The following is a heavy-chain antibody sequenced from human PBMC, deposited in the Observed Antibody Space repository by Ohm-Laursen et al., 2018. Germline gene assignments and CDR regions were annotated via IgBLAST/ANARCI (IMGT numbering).Heavy chain of an antibody. CDR3: ARVYGSGNPTKGYYYGMDV. V-gene: IGHV3-13*01. Sequence: SLRLSCAATGFTFSSYDMHWVRQATGKGLEWVSAIGTAGDTYYPGSVKGRFTISRENAKNSLYLQMNSLRAGDTAVYYCARVYGSGNPTKGYYYGMDVWGQGTTVTVSS. J-gene: IGHJ6*02. D-gene: IGHD3-10*01. CDR1: GFTFSSYD. CDR2: IGTAGDT.